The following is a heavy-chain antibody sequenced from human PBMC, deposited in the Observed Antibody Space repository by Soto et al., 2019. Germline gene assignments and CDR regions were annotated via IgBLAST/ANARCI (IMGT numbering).Heavy chain of an antibody. D-gene: IGHD2-2*01. J-gene: IGHJ4*02. CDR1: GFTFSSYG. CDR3: AKGGRDIVVVPAAIEFDY. CDR2: ISYDGSNK. V-gene: IGHV3-30*18. Sequence: GSLRLSCAASGFTFSSYGMHWVRQAPGKGLEWVAVISYDGSNKYYADSVKGRFTISRDNSKNTLYLQMNSLRAEDTAVYYCAKGGRDIVVVPAAIEFDYWGQGTLVTVSS.